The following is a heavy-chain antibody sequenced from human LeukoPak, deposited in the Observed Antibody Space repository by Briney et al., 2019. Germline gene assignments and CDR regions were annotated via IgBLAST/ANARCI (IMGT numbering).Heavy chain of an antibody. CDR1: GGTFSSYA. J-gene: IGHJ4*02. CDR2: IIPIFGTA. CDR3: ARDSTAMVNFRRTGSFDY. V-gene: IGHV1-69*06. Sequence: GASVKVSCKASGGTFSSYAISWVRQAPGQGLEWMGGIIPIFGTANYAQKFQGRVTITADKSTSTAYMELSSPRSEDTAVYYCARDSTAMVNFRRTGSFDYWGQGTLVTVSS. D-gene: IGHD5-18*01.